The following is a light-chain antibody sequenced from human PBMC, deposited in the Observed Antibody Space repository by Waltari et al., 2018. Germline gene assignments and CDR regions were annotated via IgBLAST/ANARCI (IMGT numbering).Light chain of an antibody. CDR2: GAS. CDR1: QSVSSN. Sequence: EIVMTQSPATLSVSPGERATLSCSASQSVSSNLAWYQQKPGQVPRLLISGASTRATGIPARFSGSGSGTEFTLTISRLQSEDFAVYYCQQYNNWPRWTFGQGTKVEIK. V-gene: IGKV3-15*01. J-gene: IGKJ1*01. CDR3: QQYNNWPRWT.